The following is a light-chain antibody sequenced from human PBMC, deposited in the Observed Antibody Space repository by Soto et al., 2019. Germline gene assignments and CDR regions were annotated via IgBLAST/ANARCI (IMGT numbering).Light chain of an antibody. CDR3: QQYYSYPPLT. Sequence: AIRMTQSPSSLSASTGDRVTITCRASQGISSYLAWYQQKPGKAPKLLIYGASTLQSGVPSRFIGSGSGTDFTLTISCLQSEDFATYYCQQYYSYPPLTFGGGTKVEIK. V-gene: IGKV1-8*01. CDR2: GAS. CDR1: QGISSY. J-gene: IGKJ4*01.